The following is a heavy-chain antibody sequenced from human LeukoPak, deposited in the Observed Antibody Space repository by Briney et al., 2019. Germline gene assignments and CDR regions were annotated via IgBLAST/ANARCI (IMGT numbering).Heavy chain of an antibody. V-gene: IGHV3-48*01. J-gene: IGHJ6*02. D-gene: IGHD6-13*01. CDR2: ITTSSDTI. Sequence: GGSLRLSCAASGFPFSSYSMNWVRQAPGKGLEWVSYITTSSDTIYYADSVKGRFTISRDNAKNSLYLQMNSLRAEDTAVYYCAKGGSSWGYYYGMDVWGQGTTVTVSS. CDR1: GFPFSSYS. CDR3: AKGGSSWGYYYGMDV.